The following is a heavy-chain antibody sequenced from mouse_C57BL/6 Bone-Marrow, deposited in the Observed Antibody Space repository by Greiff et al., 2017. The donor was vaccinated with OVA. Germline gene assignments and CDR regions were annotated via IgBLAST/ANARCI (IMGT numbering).Heavy chain of an antibody. CDR1: GYTFTSYW. CDR3: ASSLYYFDY. Sequence: VQLQQPGAELVRPGTSVKLSCKASGYTFTSYWMHWVKQRPGQGLEWIGVIDPSDSYTNYNQKFKGKATLTVDTSSSTAYMQRSSLTSEDSAFYYCASSLYYFDYWGQGTTLTVSS. CDR2: IDPSDSYT. V-gene: IGHV1-59*01. J-gene: IGHJ2*01.